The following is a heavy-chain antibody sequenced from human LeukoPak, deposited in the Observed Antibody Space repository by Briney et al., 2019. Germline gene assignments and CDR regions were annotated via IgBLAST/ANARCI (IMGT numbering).Heavy chain of an antibody. D-gene: IGHD5-12*01. V-gene: IGHV1-2*02. CDR2: INPNSGDT. Sequence: ASVKVSCKAIGYTFTGHYMHWVRQAPGQGLEWMGWINPNSGDTNYAQKFQGRVTMTRDTSSGTAHMELSRLRFDDTAIYYCVRRDKVAATFDYWGKGPLVTVSS. J-gene: IGHJ4*02. CDR1: GYTFTGHY. CDR3: VRRDKVAATFDY.